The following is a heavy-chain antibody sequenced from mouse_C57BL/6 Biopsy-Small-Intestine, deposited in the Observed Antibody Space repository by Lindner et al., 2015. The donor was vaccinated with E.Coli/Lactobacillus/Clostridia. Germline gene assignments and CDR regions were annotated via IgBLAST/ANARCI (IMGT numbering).Heavy chain of an antibody. V-gene: IGHV1-19*01. J-gene: IGHJ2*01. D-gene: IGHD2-4*01. CDR3: ARGGDYEGFDY. CDR2: INPYNGGT. Sequence: VQLQESGPELVKPGASVKISCKASGYSFTDYNMNWVKQSHGKSLEWIGVINPYNGGTSYNQKFKGKATLTVDKSSSTAYMELNSLTSEDSAVYYCARGGDYEGFDYWGQGTTLTVSS. CDR1: GYSFTDYN.